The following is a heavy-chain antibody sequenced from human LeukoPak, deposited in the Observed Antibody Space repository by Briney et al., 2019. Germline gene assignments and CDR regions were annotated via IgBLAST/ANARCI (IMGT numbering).Heavy chain of an antibody. CDR1: GGSISSYY. CDR2: IYTSGST. D-gene: IGHD1-20*01. V-gene: IGHV4-4*07. CDR3: ARGNNWIVDWFDP. Sequence: SETLSLTCTVSGGSISSYYWSWIRHPAGEGLEWIGRIYTSGSTTYNPSLKSRVTMSVETPKTQFSLKLSSLTPRNTPVYYCARGNNWIVDWFDPWGQGTLVTVSS. J-gene: IGHJ5*02.